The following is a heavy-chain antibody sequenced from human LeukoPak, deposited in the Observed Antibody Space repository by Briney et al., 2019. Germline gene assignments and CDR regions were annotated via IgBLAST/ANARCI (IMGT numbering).Heavy chain of an antibody. CDR2: IRYDGIHE. D-gene: IGHD4/OR15-4a*01. Sequence: GGSLRLSCAASGFTFSSYGMHWVRQAPGKGLEWVAFIRYDGIHEYYADSVKGRFTISRDNSKDTLFLQMNSLRPEDAAVYYCAKDRQDYGAHWGQGALVTVSS. CDR3: AKDRQDYGAH. V-gene: IGHV3-30*02. CDR1: GFTFSSYG. J-gene: IGHJ4*02.